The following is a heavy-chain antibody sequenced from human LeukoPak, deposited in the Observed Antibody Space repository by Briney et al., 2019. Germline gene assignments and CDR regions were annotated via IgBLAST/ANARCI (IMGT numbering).Heavy chain of an antibody. CDR2: INSNRGRT. J-gene: IGHJ5*02. Sequence: GSLILSCSAPGFTFRDHAIHWVRQTPEKGLQFVSAINSNRGRTYYADAVKDRDNISIHNPNKTLFLQMNGLTTDHVALYYCGEGRFGGVSWFDPWGQGILV. CDR3: GEGRFGGVSWFDP. CDR1: GFTFRDHA. V-gene: IGHV3-64D*06. D-gene: IGHD3-16*01.